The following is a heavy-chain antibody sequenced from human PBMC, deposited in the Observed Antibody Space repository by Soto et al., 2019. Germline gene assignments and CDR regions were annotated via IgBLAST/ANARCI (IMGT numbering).Heavy chain of an antibody. D-gene: IGHD3-10*02. J-gene: IGHJ4*02. Sequence: QVQLVQSGAEVKKPGSSVKVSCTASGGTFSDYAFSWVRQAPGQGLEWMGGIIPMFSSSSFAQKFQGRLTITADDSTCTAYMSLSMLGSADTAMYYCAKDIGFQQHLFVFDLWGPGTLVTVSS. CDR1: GGTFSDYA. V-gene: IGHV1-69*01. CDR3: AKDIGFQQHLFVFDL. CDR2: IIPMFSSS.